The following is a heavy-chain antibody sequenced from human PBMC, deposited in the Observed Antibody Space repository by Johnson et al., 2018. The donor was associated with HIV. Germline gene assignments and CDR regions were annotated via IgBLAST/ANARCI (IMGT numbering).Heavy chain of an antibody. V-gene: IGHV3-23*04. D-gene: IGHD6-6*01. Sequence: VQLVESGGGVVQPGRSLTLSCAASGFTFSSYAMSWVRQAPGKGLEWVSAISGSGGSTYYADSVKGRFTISRDNSKNTLYLQMNSLRAEDTAVYYCAKDMGLIAARRTPRDAFDIWGQGTMVTVSS. J-gene: IGHJ3*02. CDR1: GFTFSSYA. CDR2: ISGSGGST. CDR3: AKDMGLIAARRTPRDAFDI.